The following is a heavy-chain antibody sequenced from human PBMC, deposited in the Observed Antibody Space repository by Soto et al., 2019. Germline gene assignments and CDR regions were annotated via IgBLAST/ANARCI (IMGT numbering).Heavy chain of an antibody. CDR3: ARGGPCSGGSGLYYYYYGRGV. CDR2: MNPNSGNT. D-gene: IGHD2-15*01. Sequence: ASVKVSCKASGYTFTSYDINWVRQATGQGLEWMGWMNPNSGNTGYAQKFQGRVTMTRNTSISTAYMELSSLRSEDTAVYYCARGGPCSGGSGLYYYYYGRGVWGQGTTVTFSS. V-gene: IGHV1-8*01. J-gene: IGHJ6*02. CDR1: GYTFTSYD.